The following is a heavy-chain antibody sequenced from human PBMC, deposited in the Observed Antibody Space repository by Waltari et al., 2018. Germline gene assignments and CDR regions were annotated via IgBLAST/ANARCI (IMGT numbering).Heavy chain of an antibody. CDR3: ATSSLDYYYYYYYMDV. CDR1: GCSFTSYW. Sequence: EVQLVQSGAEVKKPGESLKISCKGSGCSFTSYWIGWVRQMPGKGLEWMGIIYPGDSDTRYSPSFQGQVTISADKSISTAYLQWSSLKASDTAMYYCATSSLDYYYYYYYMDVWGKGTTVTVSS. J-gene: IGHJ6*03. V-gene: IGHV5-51*03. CDR2: IYPGDSDT.